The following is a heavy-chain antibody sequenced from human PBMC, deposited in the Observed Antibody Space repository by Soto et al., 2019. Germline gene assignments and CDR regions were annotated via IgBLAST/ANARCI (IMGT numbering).Heavy chain of an antibody. CDR1: GGSVSSGPYS. J-gene: IGHJ3*02. V-gene: IGHV4-30-2*01. CDR2: MYHSGST. CDR3: ASRRGAFDI. Sequence: SETLSLTCAVSGGSVSSGPYSWSWVRQAPGKGLEWIAYMYHSGSTYYNPSLKSRVSISVDKSRNQFSLKLRSVTAADTAVYYCASRRGAFDIWGQGTMVTVSS.